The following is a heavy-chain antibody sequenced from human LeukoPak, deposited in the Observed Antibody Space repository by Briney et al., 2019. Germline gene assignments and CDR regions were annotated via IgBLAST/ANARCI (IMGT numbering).Heavy chain of an antibody. V-gene: IGHV4-59*01. CDR3: ARRTTVTTFYFDY. D-gene: IGHD4-17*01. CDR1: GGSISSYY. J-gene: IGHJ4*02. Sequence: SETLSLTCTVSGGSISSYYWSWIRQPPGKGLKWIGYIYYSGSTNYNPSLKSRVTISVDTSKNQFSLKLSSVTAADTAVYYCARRTTVTTFYFDYWGQGTLVTVSS. CDR2: IYYSGST.